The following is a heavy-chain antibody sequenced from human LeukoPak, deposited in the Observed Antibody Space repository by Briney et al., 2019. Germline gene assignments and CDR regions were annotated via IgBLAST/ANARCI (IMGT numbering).Heavy chain of an antibody. CDR1: GFTFSSYW. J-gene: IGHJ6*02. Sequence: GGSLRLSCAASGFTFSSYWMNWVRQAPGKGLEWVAIIKEDGSEIHYVDSVKGRFTISRDYARNSLYLQMNSLRAEDTAVYYCARDSRDRVYYYGMDVWGQGTTVTVSS. CDR2: IKEDGSEI. V-gene: IGHV3-7*03. D-gene: IGHD3-10*01. CDR3: ARDSRDRVYYYGMDV.